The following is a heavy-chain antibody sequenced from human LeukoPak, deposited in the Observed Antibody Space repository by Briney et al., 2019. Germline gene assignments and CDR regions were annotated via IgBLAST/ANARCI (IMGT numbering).Heavy chain of an antibody. Sequence: GESLQISCKGSGYSFTSYWIGWVRQMPGKDLEWMGLIYPGDSDTRYNPPFQGQVTISADKSISTAYLQWSSLRASDTAMYYCASSRIVGAPTRGAFDIWGQGTMVTVSS. D-gene: IGHD1-26*01. CDR2: IYPGDSDT. V-gene: IGHV5-51*01. J-gene: IGHJ3*02. CDR3: ASSRIVGAPTRGAFDI. CDR1: GYSFTSYW.